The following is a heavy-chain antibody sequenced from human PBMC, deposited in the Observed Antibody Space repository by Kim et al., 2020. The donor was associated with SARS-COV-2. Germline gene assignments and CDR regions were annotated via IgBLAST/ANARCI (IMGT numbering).Heavy chain of an antibody. D-gene: IGHD6-19*01. CDR3: ASNRRVTSGPFDI. J-gene: IGHJ3*02. V-gene: IGHV3-23*01. Sequence: FAESCKGRSTIARDNSMNTLYLQMNSRSAEDTAVYYCASNRRVTSGPFDIWGQGTMVTVSS.